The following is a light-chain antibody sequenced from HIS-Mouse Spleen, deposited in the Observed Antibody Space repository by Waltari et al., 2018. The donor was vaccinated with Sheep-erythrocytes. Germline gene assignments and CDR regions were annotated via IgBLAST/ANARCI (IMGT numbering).Light chain of an antibody. Sequence: QSALTQPASVSGSPGQSITISCTGTSSDVGGYNYVSWYQPHPGKAPQLMIYDVSKRTARVPDRFSGSKSGNTASLTISGLQAEDEADYYCCSYAGSYNHVFATGTKVTVL. CDR3: CSYAGSYNHV. CDR2: DVS. J-gene: IGLJ1*01. CDR1: SSDVGGYNY. V-gene: IGLV2-11*01.